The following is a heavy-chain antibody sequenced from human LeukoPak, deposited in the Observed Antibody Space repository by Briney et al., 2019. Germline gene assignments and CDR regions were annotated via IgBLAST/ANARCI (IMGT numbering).Heavy chain of an antibody. D-gene: IGHD3-22*01. V-gene: IGHV3-23*01. CDR3: AKDGYDYDSSYSYFED. CDR2: VSGSGGTT. J-gene: IGHJ4*02. Sequence: PGGSLRLSCAASGFTFSNYAMSWVRQAPGKGLEWVSAVSGSGGTTYHADSVKGRFTISRDNSKNPLYLQMNTLRAEDTAVYYCAKDGYDYDSSYSYFEDGGQGTLVTVSS. CDR1: GFTFSNYA.